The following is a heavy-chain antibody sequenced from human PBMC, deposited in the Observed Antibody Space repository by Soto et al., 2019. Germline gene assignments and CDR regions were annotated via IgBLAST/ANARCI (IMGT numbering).Heavy chain of an antibody. D-gene: IGHD2-2*01. CDR2: MYPGDSDT. CDR3: ARLPRDCNTTSCYYADH. V-gene: IGHV5-51*01. CDR1: GYDFNTNW. J-gene: IGHJ4*01. Sequence: GESLKISCRGSGYDFNTNWFGWVRQLPGKGLEWVGIMYPGDSDTRYNPSLQGHVTLSADVTVSTDFLQWHSLKTSDTGMYFCARLPRDCNTTSCYYADHWGHGTQVTVSS.